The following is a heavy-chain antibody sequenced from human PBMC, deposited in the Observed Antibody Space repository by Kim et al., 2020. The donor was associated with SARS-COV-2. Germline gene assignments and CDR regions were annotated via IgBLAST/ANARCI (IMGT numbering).Heavy chain of an antibody. CDR3: ARGSMVRGVIAYAFDY. D-gene: IGHD3-10*01. J-gene: IGHJ4*02. Sequence: ASVKVSCKTSGYTFISYYMHWVRQAPGQGLEWMGIINPSGSSTSYPQKFQGRVTVTRDTSTSTVYMELSSLRSEDTAVYYCARGSMVRGVIAYAFDYWGQ. CDR2: INPSGSST. CDR1: GYTFISYY. V-gene: IGHV1-46*01.